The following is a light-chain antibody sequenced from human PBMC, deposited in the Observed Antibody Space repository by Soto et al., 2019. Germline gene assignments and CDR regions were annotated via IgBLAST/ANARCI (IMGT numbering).Light chain of an antibody. CDR1: QTIISSY. Sequence: EIVLTPSQGTLSFSPWERANLSFSASQTIISSYLPWYQQKLGQAPRLLIYGTSSRATGIPDRFSGSGSGTKFTLTISSLQPDDFATYYCQQYNSYRKFGQGTKV. J-gene: IGKJ1*01. CDR2: GTS. CDR3: QQYNSYRK. V-gene: IGKV3-20*01.